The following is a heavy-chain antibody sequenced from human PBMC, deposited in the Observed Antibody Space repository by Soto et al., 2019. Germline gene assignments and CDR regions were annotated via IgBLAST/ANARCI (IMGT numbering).Heavy chain of an antibody. J-gene: IGHJ4*02. CDR3: AREGGRYSTGGSCQVLY. CDR1: GGSISSSSYY. V-gene: IGHV4-39*02. Sequence: PSETLSLTCTVSGGSISSSSYYWGWIRQPPGKGLEWIGSIYYSGNTYYTPSLKSRVTISVDTSKNQFSLKLSSVTAADTAVYYCAREGGRYSTGGSCQVLYWGQGTLVTAPQ. D-gene: IGHD2-15*01. CDR2: IYYSGNT.